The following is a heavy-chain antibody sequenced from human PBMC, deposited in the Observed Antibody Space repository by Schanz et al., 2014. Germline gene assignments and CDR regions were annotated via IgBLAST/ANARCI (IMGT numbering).Heavy chain of an antibody. CDR2: INWSDGGST. Sequence: VQLVESGGGLIQPGGSLRLSCAASGFGFSSYSMNWVRQAPGKGLEWVSRINWSDGGSTGYADSVKGRFTISRDNSKNTVHLQMNSLRAEDTAVYYCARGGPAYYFDDWGQGTLVTVSS. CDR1: GFGFSSYS. V-gene: IGHV3-NL1*01. CDR3: ARGGPAYYFDD. J-gene: IGHJ4*02.